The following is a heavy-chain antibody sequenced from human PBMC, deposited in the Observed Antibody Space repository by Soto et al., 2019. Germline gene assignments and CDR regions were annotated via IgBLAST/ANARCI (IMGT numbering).Heavy chain of an antibody. D-gene: IGHD3-16*01. V-gene: IGHV4-30-4*01. J-gene: IGHJ4*02. Sequence: PXETLSVNCTASGGSISSGGYYWSWIRQPPGKGLEWIGYIYYSGSTYYNPSLKSRVTISVDTSKNQFSLKLSSVTAADTAVYYCARANHHIRLPMGGFDHWGQGTLVTVPS. CDR2: IYYSGST. CDR3: ARANHHIRLPMGGFDH. CDR1: GGSISSGGYY.